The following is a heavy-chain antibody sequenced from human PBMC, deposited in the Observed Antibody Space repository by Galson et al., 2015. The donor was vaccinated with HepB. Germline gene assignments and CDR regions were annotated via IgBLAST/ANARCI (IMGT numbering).Heavy chain of an antibody. D-gene: IGHD5-24*01. CDR1: GDSVSSNSAA. V-gene: IGHV6-1*01. CDR2: TYYRSKWYN. CDR3: ARDSWSEMATITFYYYMDV. Sequence: CAISGDSVSSNSAAWNWIRQSPSRGLEWLGRTYYRSKWYNDYAVSVKSRITINPDTSKNQFSLQLNSVTPEDTAVYYCARDSWSEMATITFYYYMDVWGKGTTVTVSS. J-gene: IGHJ6*03.